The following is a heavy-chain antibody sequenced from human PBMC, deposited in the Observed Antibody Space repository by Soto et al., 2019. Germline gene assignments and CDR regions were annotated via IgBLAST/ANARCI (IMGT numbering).Heavy chain of an antibody. V-gene: IGHV3-30-3*01. D-gene: IGHD5-12*01. CDR2: ISFHGNTK. CDR3: ARDRGDIAGQLGY. J-gene: IGHJ4*02. Sequence: GGSLRVSSAASGFTFSRFAMHWVRQAPGKGLEWVAGISFHGNTKHYSDSVKGRFTISRDNSRNTLYLQMNALRVEDTAVYYRARDRGDIAGQLGYWGQGTPVTASS. CDR1: GFTFSRFA.